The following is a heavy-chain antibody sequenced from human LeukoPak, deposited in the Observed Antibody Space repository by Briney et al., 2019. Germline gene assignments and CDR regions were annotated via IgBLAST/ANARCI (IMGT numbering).Heavy chain of an antibody. Sequence: SETLSLTCTVSGGSISRHYWSWIRQHPGKGLEWIGYIYYSGSTYYNPSLKSRVTISVDTSKNQFSLKLSSVTAADTAVYYCARFPFYGSGSYYMDWWGQGTLVTVSS. J-gene: IGHJ4*02. CDR1: GGSISRHY. CDR2: IYYSGST. V-gene: IGHV4-59*06. CDR3: ARFPFYGSGSYYMDW. D-gene: IGHD3-10*01.